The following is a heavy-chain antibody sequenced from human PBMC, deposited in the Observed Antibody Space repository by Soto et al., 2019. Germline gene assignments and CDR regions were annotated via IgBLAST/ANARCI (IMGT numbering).Heavy chain of an antibody. Sequence: SETLSLTCAVSGYSISSSNWWGWIRQPPGKGLEWIGYIYYSGSTYYNPSLKSRVTMSVDTSKNQFSLKLSSVTAVDTAVYYCARTGPDFDWLLPAGWFDHWGQGTLVTVSS. CDR1: GYSISSSNW. J-gene: IGHJ5*02. V-gene: IGHV4-28*01. CDR3: ARTGPDFDWLLPAGWFDH. D-gene: IGHD3-9*01. CDR2: IYYSGST.